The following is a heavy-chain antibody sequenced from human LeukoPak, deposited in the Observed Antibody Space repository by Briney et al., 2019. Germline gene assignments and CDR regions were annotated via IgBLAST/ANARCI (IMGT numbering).Heavy chain of an antibody. Sequence: GGSLRLSCEVSGFPFSGHTMTWVRQAPGKGLEWVARIKEDGSDIYYVDSGKGRFTIARDNAKNSVYLQMDRLKVEDTAVYYCATGGAQFGRFGNWGQGSLVTVSS. CDR1: GFPFSGHT. J-gene: IGHJ4*02. CDR3: ATGGAQFGRFGN. D-gene: IGHD3-3*01. CDR2: IKEDGSDI. V-gene: IGHV3-7*01.